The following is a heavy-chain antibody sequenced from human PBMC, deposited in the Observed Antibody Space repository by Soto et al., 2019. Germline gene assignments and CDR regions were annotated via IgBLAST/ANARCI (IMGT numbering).Heavy chain of an antibody. CDR2: CYPGDSET. CDR3: GGPWASSGWFDY. D-gene: IGHD6-19*01. J-gene: IGHJ5*01. CDR1: GYSFTTYW. V-gene: IGHV5-51*01. Sequence: YLTISCQGSGYSFTTYWTGCERQRPGKGRQWIGICYPGDSETRYRPSFQGQVTISGGMSSSTAYLQWNSLRPSDTALLERGGPWASSGWFDYWGEGALGT.